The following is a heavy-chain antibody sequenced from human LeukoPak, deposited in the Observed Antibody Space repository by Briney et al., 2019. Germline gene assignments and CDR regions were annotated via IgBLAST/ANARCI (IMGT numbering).Heavy chain of an antibody. J-gene: IGHJ5*02. V-gene: IGHV4-34*01. CDR1: GGSFSGYY. Sequence: SETLSLTCAVYGGSFSGYYWSWIRQPPGEGLEWIGEINHSGSTNYNPSLKSRVTISVDTSKNQFSLKLSSVTAADTAVYYCARVRYVWGSYRYRSKDNWFDPWGQGTLVTVSS. D-gene: IGHD3-16*02. CDR3: ARVRYVWGSYRYRSKDNWFDP. CDR2: INHSGST.